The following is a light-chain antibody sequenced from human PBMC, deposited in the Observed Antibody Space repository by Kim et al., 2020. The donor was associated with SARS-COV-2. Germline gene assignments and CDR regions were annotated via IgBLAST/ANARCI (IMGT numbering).Light chain of an antibody. CDR1: QAISSF. V-gene: IGKV1-39*01. CDR3: QQTYSIPYT. J-gene: IGKJ2*01. CDR2: AAS. Sequence: SVGARVTITCRASQAISSFLNWYQQKPGKAPKLLIHAASHLQSGVPLRFSGSGGGSGTDFTLTISSLQPEDFASYYCQQTYSIPYTFGQGTKLEI.